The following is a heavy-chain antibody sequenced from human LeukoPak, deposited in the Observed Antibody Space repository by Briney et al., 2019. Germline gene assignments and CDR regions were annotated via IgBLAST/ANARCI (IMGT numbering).Heavy chain of an antibody. V-gene: IGHV3-23*01. CDR3: AKGTTPDY. CDR1: GFTFSSYG. Sequence: GGSLRLSRAASGFTFSSYGMTWVRQAPGKGLEWVSGISGSGGNTYYADSVKGRFTISRDNSKNTLYLQMNSLRAEDTAVYYCAKGTTPDYWGQGTLVTVSS. CDR2: ISGSGGNT. J-gene: IGHJ4*02. D-gene: IGHD1-7*01.